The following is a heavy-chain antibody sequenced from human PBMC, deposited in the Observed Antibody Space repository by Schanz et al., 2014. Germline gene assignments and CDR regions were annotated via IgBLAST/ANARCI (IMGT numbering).Heavy chain of an antibody. J-gene: IGHJ4*02. V-gene: IGHV3-30*02. CDR2: IRRDEKSI. CDR3: AKLTGGVGASSRAIDS. D-gene: IGHD1-26*01. Sequence: QVQLVESGGGVVQPGGSLRLSCVASGFIFRNYDMHWVRQSPGKGLESGALIRRDEKSIYYGDSVKGRVTISRDNSKDTLHLQMHSLRPEDTAVYYCAKLTGGVGASSRAIDSWGQGTLVTISS. CDR1: GFIFRNYD.